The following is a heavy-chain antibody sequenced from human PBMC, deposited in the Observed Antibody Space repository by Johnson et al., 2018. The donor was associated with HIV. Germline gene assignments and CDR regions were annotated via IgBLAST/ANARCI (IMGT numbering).Heavy chain of an antibody. V-gene: IGHV3-30*14. CDR2: ISYDGSNK. J-gene: IGHJ3*02. CDR3: ARSQPEEYSSSSDAFDI. Sequence: VQLVESGGGFVEPGGSLRLSCAASGFTFSSYAMHWVRQAPGKGLEWVAVISYDGSNKYYADSVKGRFTISRDNSKNTLYLQMNSLRAEDTAVYYCARSQPEEYSSSSDAFDIWGQGTMVTVSS. CDR1: GFTFSSYA. D-gene: IGHD6-6*01.